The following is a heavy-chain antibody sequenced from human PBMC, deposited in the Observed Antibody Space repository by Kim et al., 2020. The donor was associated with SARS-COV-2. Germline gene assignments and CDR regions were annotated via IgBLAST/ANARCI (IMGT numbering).Heavy chain of an antibody. D-gene: IGHD3-22*01. CDR3: AKSHGPTYYYDSSGYYQDY. CDR2: ISGSGGST. J-gene: IGHJ4*02. Sequence: GGSLSLSCAASGFTFSSYAMSWVRQAPGKGLEWVSAISGSGGSTYYADSVKGRFTISRDNSKNTLYLQMNSLRAEDTAVYYCAKSHGPTYYYDSSGYYQDYWGQGTLVTVSS. CDR1: GFTFSSYA. V-gene: IGHV3-23*01.